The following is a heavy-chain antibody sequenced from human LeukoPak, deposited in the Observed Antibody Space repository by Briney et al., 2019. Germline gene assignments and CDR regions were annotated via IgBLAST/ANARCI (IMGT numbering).Heavy chain of an antibody. V-gene: IGHV3-7*01. CDR1: GLTFSSYW. CDR3: ARDSLSSGNNRRNWFDP. D-gene: IGHD6-19*01. Sequence: GGSLRLSCAASGLTFSSYWMSWVRQAPGKGLEWVANIKQDGSEKYYVDSVKGRFTISRDNAKNSLYLQMNSLRAEDTAVYYCARDSLSSGNNRRNWFDPWGQGTLVTVSS. CDR2: IKQDGSEK. J-gene: IGHJ5*02.